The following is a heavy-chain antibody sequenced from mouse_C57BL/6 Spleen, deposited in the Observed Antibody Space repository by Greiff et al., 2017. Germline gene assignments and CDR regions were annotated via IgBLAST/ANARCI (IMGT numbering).Heavy chain of an antibody. J-gene: IGHJ3*01. CDR1: GYTFTDYE. Sequence: QVQLKQSGAELVRPGASVTLSCKASGYTFTDYEMHWVKQTPVHGLEWIGAIDPETGGTAYNQKFKGKAILTADKSSSTAYMELRSLTSEDSAVYYCTRSSYDYDVGAYWGQGTLVTVSA. V-gene: IGHV1-15*01. CDR2: IDPETGGT. D-gene: IGHD2-4*01. CDR3: TRSSYDYDVGAY.